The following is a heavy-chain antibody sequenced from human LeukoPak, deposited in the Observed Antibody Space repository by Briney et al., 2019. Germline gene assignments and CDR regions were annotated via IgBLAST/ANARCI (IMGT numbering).Heavy chain of an antibody. CDR3: ARDPHATTVTTGAFDI. V-gene: IGHV1-69*05. CDR2: IIPIFGTA. CDR1: GGTFSSYA. D-gene: IGHD4-17*01. J-gene: IGHJ3*02. Sequence: SVKVSCKASGGTFSSYAISWVRQAPGQGLEWMGGIIPIFGTANYAQKFQGRVTITTDKSTSTAYMELSSLRSEDTAVYYCARDPHATTVTTGAFDIWGQGTMVTVSS.